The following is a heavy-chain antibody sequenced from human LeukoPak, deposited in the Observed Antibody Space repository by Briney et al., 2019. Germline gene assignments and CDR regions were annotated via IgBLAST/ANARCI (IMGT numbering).Heavy chain of an antibody. CDR3: ASEWELLFFSY. CDR2: ISSSSSYI. D-gene: IGHD1-26*01. V-gene: IGHV3-21*01. CDR1: GFTFSSYS. J-gene: IGHJ4*02. Sequence: GGSLRLTCAASGFTFSSYSMNWVRQAPGKGLEWVSSISSSSSYIYYADSVKGRFTISRDNAKNSLYLQMNSLRAEDTAVYYCASEWELLFFSYWGQGTLVTVSS.